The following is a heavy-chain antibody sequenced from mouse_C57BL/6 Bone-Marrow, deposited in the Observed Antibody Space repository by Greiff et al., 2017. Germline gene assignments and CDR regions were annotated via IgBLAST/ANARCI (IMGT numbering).Heavy chain of an antibody. Sequence: EVMLVESGGDLVKPGGSLKLSCAASGFTFSSYGMSWVRQTPDKRLEWVATISSGGSYTYYPDSVKGRFTISRDNAKNTLYLQRSSLKSEDTAMYYCARPYSNSFDYWGQGTTLTVSS. CDR1: GFTFSSYG. V-gene: IGHV5-6*01. J-gene: IGHJ2*01. CDR3: ARPYSNSFDY. D-gene: IGHD2-5*01. CDR2: ISSGGSYT.